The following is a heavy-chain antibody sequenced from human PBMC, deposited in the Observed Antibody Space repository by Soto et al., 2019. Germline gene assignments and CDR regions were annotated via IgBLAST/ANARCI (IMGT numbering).Heavy chain of an antibody. Sequence: QVQLQQWGAGLLKPSETLSLTCAVYGGSFSGYFWSWIRQPPGKGLDWIGEINHRGSTNYNPSLKSRVTISVDTSKNQFSLKMTSVTAADTAIYYCARDPNTEQRGRDYWGQATLVTVSS. CDR3: ARDPNTEQRGRDY. CDR1: GGSFSGYF. CDR2: INHRGST. J-gene: IGHJ4*02. D-gene: IGHD6-25*01. V-gene: IGHV4-34*02.